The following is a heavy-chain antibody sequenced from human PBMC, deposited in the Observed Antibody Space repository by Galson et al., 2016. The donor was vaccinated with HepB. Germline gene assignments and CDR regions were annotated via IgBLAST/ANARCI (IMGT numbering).Heavy chain of an antibody. CDR1: GGSVSSGGYY. CDR2: IYYSGST. CDR3: AVIRRRLCSGGSCRPIDS. J-gene: IGHJ4*02. V-gene: IGHV4-61*08. D-gene: IGHD2-15*01. Sequence: SETLSLTCTVSGGSVSSGGYYWSWIRQPPGKGLEWIGYIYYSGSTNYNPSLKNRVSISVDTSKNQFSLKLGSVTAADTAVYYCAVIRRRLCSGGSCRPIDSWGQGTLVIVSS.